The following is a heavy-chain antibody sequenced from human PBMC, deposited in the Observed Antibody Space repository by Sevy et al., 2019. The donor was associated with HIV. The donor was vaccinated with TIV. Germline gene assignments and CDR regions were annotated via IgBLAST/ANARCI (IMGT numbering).Heavy chain of an antibody. J-gene: IGHJ5*02. CDR3: VKDSYFDISGYARFDP. V-gene: IGHV3-9*01. CDR2: ISWKSGSI. Sequence: GGSLRLSCVTSGFIFDDYAMHWVRQAPGKGLEWVSGISWKSGSIAYADSVKGRFTISRDNAKNSLYLQMNSLRAEDTALYYCVKDSYFDISGYARFDPWGQGTLVTASS. CDR1: GFIFDDYA. D-gene: IGHD3-22*01.